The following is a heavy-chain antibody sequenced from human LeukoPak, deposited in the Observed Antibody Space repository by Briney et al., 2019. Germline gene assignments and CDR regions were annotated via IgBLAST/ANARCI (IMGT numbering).Heavy chain of an antibody. J-gene: IGHJ4*02. D-gene: IGHD2-8*01. CDR1: GFTFSSYS. CDR3: AVLQGLFDY. CDR2: IWYDGSNK. Sequence: AGGSLRLSCAASGFTFSSYSMNWVRQAPGKGLEWVGVIWYDGSNKYYADSVKGRFTISRDNSKNTVYLQMNSLRAEDTAVYSCAVLQGLFDYWGQGALVTVSS. V-gene: IGHV3-33*08.